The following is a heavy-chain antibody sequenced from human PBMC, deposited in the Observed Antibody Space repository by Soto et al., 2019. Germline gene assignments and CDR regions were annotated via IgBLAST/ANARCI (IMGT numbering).Heavy chain of an antibody. D-gene: IGHD2-2*01. V-gene: IGHV3-33*01. CDR2: IWYDGSNK. CDR3: ARPYCSSTSCYDGRSWFDP. Sequence: QVQLVESGGGVVQPGRSLRLSCAASGFTFSSYGMHWVRQAPGKGLEWVAVIWYDGSNKYYADSVKGRFTISRDNSKNTLYLKMNSLRAEDTAVYYCARPYCSSTSCYDGRSWFDPWGQGTLVTVSS. J-gene: IGHJ5*02. CDR1: GFTFSSYG.